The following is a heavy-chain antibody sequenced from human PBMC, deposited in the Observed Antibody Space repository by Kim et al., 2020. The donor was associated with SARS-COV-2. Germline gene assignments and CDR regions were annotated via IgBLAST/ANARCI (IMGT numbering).Heavy chain of an antibody. CDR3: ARDESGPGTGYYYYYGMDV. CDR1: GDSVSSNSAA. D-gene: IGHD5-12*01. Sequence: SQTLSLTCAISGDSVSSNSAAWNWIRQSPSRGLEWLGRTYYRSKWYNDYAVSVKSRITINPDTSKNQFSLQLNSVTPEDTAVYYCARDESGPGTGYYYYYGMDVWGQGTTVTVSS. V-gene: IGHV6-1*01. J-gene: IGHJ6*02. CDR2: TYYRSKWYN.